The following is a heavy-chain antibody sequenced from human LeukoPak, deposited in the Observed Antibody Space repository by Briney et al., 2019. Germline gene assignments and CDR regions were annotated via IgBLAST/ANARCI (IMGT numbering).Heavy chain of an antibody. CDR2: ISYDGSNK. D-gene: IGHD3-10*02. J-gene: IGHJ6*04. Sequence: QPGGSLRLSCAASGFTFSSYAMHWVRQAPGKRLEWVAVISYDGSNKYYADSVKGRFTISRDNAKNSLYLQMNSLRAEDTAVYYCAELGITMIGGVWGKGTTVTISS. V-gene: IGHV3-30*04. CDR3: AELGITMIGGV. CDR1: GFTFSSYA.